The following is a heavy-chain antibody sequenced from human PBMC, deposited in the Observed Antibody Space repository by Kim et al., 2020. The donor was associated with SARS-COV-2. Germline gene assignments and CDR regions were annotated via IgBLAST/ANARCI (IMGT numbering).Heavy chain of an antibody. V-gene: IGHV4-39*01. Sequence: SETLSLTCTVSGGSISSSSYYWGWIRQPPGKGLEWIGSIYYSGSTYYNPSLKSRVTISVDTSKNQFSLKLSSVTAADTAVYYCARYRVVSDYFDYWGQGTLVTVSS. CDR1: GGSISSSSYY. CDR3: ARYRVVSDYFDY. CDR2: IYYSGST. J-gene: IGHJ4*02. D-gene: IGHD2-15*01.